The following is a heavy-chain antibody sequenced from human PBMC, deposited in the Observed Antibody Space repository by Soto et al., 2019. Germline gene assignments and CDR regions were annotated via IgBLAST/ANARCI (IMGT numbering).Heavy chain of an antibody. CDR3: SRDHSSGGYDF. J-gene: IGHJ4*02. D-gene: IGHD5-12*01. CDR2: MSDGGKT. Sequence: PGGSLRLSCSASGFSVSNVWMTWVRQAPGKGLEWVSSMSDGGKTYYTDSVKGRFTLSRDTSRNTLHLQMYSVRAEDTAVYYCSRDHSSGGYDFRGQGTLVTV. V-gene: IGHV3-53*01. CDR1: GFSVSNVW.